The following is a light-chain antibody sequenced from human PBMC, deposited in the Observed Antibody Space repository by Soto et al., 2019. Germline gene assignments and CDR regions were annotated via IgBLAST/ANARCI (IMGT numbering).Light chain of an antibody. Sequence: QAVVTQPPSASGTPGQRVTISCSGSSSNIGSNYVYWYQQLPGTAPKLLIYRNNQRPSGVPDRFSGSKSGTSASLAISGLRSEDEAYYYCAAWDDSLSGHWVFGGGTKLTVL. CDR1: SSNIGSNY. J-gene: IGLJ3*02. CDR3: AAWDDSLSGHWV. CDR2: RNN. V-gene: IGLV1-47*01.